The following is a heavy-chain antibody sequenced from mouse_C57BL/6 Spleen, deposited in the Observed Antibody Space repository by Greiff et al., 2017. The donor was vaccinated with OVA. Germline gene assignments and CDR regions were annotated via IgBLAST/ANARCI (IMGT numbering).Heavy chain of an antibody. J-gene: IGHJ4*01. Sequence: QVQLQQSGPGLVQPSQSLSITCPVSGFSLTSYGVHRVRQSPGKGLEWLGVIWSGGSPDYNAAFISRLSISKDNSKSQVFFKMNSLQADDTAIYYCARKAGGGAMDYWGQGTSVTVSS. D-gene: IGHD3-3*01. CDR3: ARKAGGGAMDY. V-gene: IGHV2-2*01. CDR1: GFSLTSYG. CDR2: IWSGGSP.